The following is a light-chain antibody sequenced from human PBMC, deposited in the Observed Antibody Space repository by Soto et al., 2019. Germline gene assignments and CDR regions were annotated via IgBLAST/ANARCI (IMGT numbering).Light chain of an antibody. V-gene: IGLV1-40*01. CDR3: QSYDSSLSGSYV. CDR2: GNS. Sequence: HSVLTQPPSVSGAPGQRVTISCTGSSSNIGAGYDVHWYQRLPGTAPKLLIYGNSNRPSGVPDRFSGSKSGTSASLAITGLQAEDEADYYCQSYDSSLSGSYVFGTGTKVT. J-gene: IGLJ1*01. CDR1: SSNIGAGYD.